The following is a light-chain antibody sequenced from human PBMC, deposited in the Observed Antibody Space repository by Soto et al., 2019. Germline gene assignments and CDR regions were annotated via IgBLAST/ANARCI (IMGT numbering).Light chain of an antibody. Sequence: EIVMTQSPATLSVSPGERATLSCRASQSISSNVVWFQQKPGQAPRLLIYGASTRATGIPARFSGSGSGTEFTLTISSLQAEDFEVYCCQQYNIWPRTFGPGTKVAIK. J-gene: IGKJ3*01. V-gene: IGKV3-15*01. CDR3: QQYNIWPRT. CDR2: GAS. CDR1: QSISSN.